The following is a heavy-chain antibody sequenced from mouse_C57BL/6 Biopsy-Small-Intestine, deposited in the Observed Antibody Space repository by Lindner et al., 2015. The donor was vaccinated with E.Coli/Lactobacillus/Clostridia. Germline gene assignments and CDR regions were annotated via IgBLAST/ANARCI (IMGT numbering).Heavy chain of an antibody. CDR2: IYPGNDNT. V-gene: IGHV1-85*01. CDR1: GYTFTNYD. Sequence: VQLQESGPELAKPGASVKLSCKASGYTFTNYDINWVIQRPGQGLEWIGWIYPGNDNTKYNEKFKDKATLTVEKSSATVYLELSRLTSDDSAVYYCARGIYDGYSGYFDVWGTGTTVTVSS. J-gene: IGHJ1*03. CDR3: ARGIYDGYSGYFDV. D-gene: IGHD2-3*01.